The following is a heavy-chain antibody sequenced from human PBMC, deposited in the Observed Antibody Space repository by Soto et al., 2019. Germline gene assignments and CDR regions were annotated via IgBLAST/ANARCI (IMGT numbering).Heavy chain of an antibody. CDR2: IKGKGDAGAT. CDR3: TWMTTVTKMTY. D-gene: IGHD4-17*01. V-gene: IGHV3-15*01. Sequence: EVQLVESGGGLVKPGESLRLSCAVSGFSFSDAWMTWVRQAPGKGLEWVGRIKGKGDAGATDYAAPVKGRFTISKDESKNMLFLQMNSLKVEDAALYCCTWMTTVTKMTYWGQGTLVTVSS. CDR1: GFSFSDAW. J-gene: IGHJ4*02.